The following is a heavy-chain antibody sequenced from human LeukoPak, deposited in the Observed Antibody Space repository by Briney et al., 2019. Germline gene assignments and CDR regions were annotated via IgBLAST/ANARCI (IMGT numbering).Heavy chain of an antibody. J-gene: IGHJ6*03. V-gene: IGHV3-21*01. CDR2: ITSNTNYI. D-gene: IGHD1-26*01. Sequence: GGSLRLSCAASGFTFSSYSMNWVRQAPGTGLEWVSSITSNTNYIYYADSVKGRSTISRDNAKNSLYLQMDSLGPEDTAVYYCARDPYSGNYGTYYYYYMDVWGKGTTVTISS. CDR1: GFTFSSYS. CDR3: ARDPYSGNYGTYYYYYMDV.